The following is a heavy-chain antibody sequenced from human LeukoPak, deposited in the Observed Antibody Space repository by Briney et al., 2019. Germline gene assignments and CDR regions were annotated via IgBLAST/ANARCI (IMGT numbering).Heavy chain of an antibody. Sequence: SETLSLTCAVYGGSFSGYYWSWLRQPPGKGLEWIGEINHSGSTNYNPSLMSRVTISVDTSKNQFSLKLSSVTAADTAVYYCARVRYYSSSSRYYYYYMDVWGKGTTVTVSS. CDR3: ARVRYYSSSSRYYYYYMDV. CDR1: GGSFSGYY. V-gene: IGHV4-34*01. J-gene: IGHJ6*03. D-gene: IGHD6-6*01. CDR2: INHSGST.